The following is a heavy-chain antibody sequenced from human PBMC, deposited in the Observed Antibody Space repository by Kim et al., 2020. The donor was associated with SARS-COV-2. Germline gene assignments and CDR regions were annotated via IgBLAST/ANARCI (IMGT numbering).Heavy chain of an antibody. CDR2: INPSGGST. CDR3: ARGGSGYFDAFDI. V-gene: IGHV1-46*01. D-gene: IGHD3-10*01. Sequence: ASVKVSCKASGHTFTKYYMHWVRQAPGQGLEWMGIINPSGGSTDYAQKFQGRVTMTRETSTSTVYMELSSLRSEDTAIYYCARGGSGYFDAFDIWGLGTM. J-gene: IGHJ3*02. CDR1: GHTFTKYY.